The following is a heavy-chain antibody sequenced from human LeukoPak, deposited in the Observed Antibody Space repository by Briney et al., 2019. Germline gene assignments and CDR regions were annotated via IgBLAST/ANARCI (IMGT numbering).Heavy chain of an antibody. CDR1: GYSISSGYY. D-gene: IGHD3-22*01. CDR2: IYHSGSN. V-gene: IGHV4-38-2*01. J-gene: IGHJ3*02. CDR3: AGQVGIVVVITTGGAFDI. Sequence: SETLSLTCAVSGYSISSGYYWGWIRHPPGKGLEWIGSIYHSGSNYYNASVKSRVTISVDTSKNQFSLQLSSVTAADTAVYYCAGQVGIVVVITTGGAFDIWGQGTMVTVSS.